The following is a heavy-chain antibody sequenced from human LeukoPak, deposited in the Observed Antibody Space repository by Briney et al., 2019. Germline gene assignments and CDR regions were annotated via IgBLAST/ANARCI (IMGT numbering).Heavy chain of an antibody. CDR2: IYTSGST. J-gene: IGHJ4*02. CDR3: ARLYCSGSYYLFDY. Sequence: SETLSLTCTVSGGSISSYYWSWIRQPAGKGLEWIGRIYTSGSTNYNPSLKSRVTMSVDTSKNQFSLKLSSVTAADTAVYYCARLYCSGSYYLFDYWGQGTLVTVSS. D-gene: IGHD3-10*01. CDR1: GGSISSYY. V-gene: IGHV4-4*07.